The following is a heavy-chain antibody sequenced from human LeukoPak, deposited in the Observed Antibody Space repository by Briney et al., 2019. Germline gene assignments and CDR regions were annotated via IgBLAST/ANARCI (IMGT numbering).Heavy chain of an antibody. J-gene: IGHJ4*02. V-gene: IGHV1-2*02. D-gene: IGHD2-2*01. Sequence: ASVKVSCKASGYPFTGYYMHWVRQAPGQGLEWMGWINPNSGGTNYAQKFQGRVTMTRDTSISTAYMELSRLRSDDTAVYYCARDRGGYCSSTSCYDYWGQGTLVTVSS. CDR1: GYPFTGYY. CDR2: INPNSGGT. CDR3: ARDRGGYCSSTSCYDY.